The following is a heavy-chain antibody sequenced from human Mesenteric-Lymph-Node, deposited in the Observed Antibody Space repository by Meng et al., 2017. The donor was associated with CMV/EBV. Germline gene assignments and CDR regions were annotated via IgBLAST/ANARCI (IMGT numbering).Heavy chain of an antibody. D-gene: IGHD1-14*01. CDR3: ASHTHYAGNPPGTHNC. CDR2: IYSGGTT. CDR1: GFTVSTNY. V-gene: IGHV3-53*01. Sequence: GESLKISCAASGFTVSTNYMTWVRQAPGKGLEWVSMIYSGGTTHYADSVKGRFTISRDNSKNTLYLQMNSLRAEDTAVYYCASHTHYAGNPPGTHNCWGQGTLVTVSS. J-gene: IGHJ4*02.